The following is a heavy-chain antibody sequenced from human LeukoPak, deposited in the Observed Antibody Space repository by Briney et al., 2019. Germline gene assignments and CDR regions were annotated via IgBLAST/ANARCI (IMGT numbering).Heavy chain of an antibody. V-gene: IGHV1-18*01. CDR3: ARSLWFGEYIRGMENQYYGMDV. D-gene: IGHD3-10*01. CDR1: GYTFLNYG. J-gene: IGHJ6*02. Sequence: GASVKVSCKASGYTFLNYGISWVRQAPGRGLEWMGWVSDYNGNTKYAQNLQGRVTMATDTSTSTGYMELRSLRSDDTAVYYCARSLWFGEYIRGMENQYYGMDVWGQGTTVTVSS. CDR2: VSDYNGNT.